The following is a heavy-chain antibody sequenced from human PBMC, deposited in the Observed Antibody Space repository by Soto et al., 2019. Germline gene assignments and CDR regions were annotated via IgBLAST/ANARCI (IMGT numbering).Heavy chain of an antibody. CDR3: ARDKAGSGFARWGMDV. Sequence: GGSLRLSCAASGFTVSSNYMSWVRQAPGKGLEWVSVIYSCGSTYYADSVKGRFTISRDNSKNTLYLQMNSLRAEDTAVYYCARDKAGSGFARWGMDVWGQGTTVTVSS. V-gene: IGHV3-53*01. D-gene: IGHD3-3*01. J-gene: IGHJ6*02. CDR1: GFTVSSNY. CDR2: IYSCGST.